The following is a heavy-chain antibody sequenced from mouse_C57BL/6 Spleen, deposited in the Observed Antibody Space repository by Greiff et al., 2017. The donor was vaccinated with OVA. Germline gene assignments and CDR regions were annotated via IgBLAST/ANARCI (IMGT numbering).Heavy chain of an antibody. CDR2: ISSGGDYI. V-gene: IGHV5-9-1*02. D-gene: IGHD1-1*01. J-gene: IGHJ4*01. CDR1: GFTFSSYA. CDR3: TSNYGSLYAMDY. Sequence: EVMLVESGEGLVKPGGSLKLSCAASGFTFSSYAMSWVRQTPEKRLEWVAYISSGGDYIHYADTVKGRFTISRDNARNTLYLQMSSLKSEDTAMYYCTSNYGSLYAMDYWGQGTSVTVSS.